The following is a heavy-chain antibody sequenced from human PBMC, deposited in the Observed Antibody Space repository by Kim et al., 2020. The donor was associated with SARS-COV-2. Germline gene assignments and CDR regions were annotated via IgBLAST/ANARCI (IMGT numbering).Heavy chain of an antibody. V-gene: IGHV3-21*01. CDR3: ARDRDYVWGSYRFKDAFDI. D-gene: IGHD3-16*02. CDR1: GFTFSSYS. J-gene: IGHJ3*02. Sequence: GGSLRLSCAASGFTFSSYSMNWVRQAPGKGLEWVSSISSSSSYIYYADSVKGRFTISRDNAKNSLYLQMNSLRAEDTAVYYCARDRDYVWGSYRFKDAFDIWGQGTMVTVSS. CDR2: ISSSSSYI.